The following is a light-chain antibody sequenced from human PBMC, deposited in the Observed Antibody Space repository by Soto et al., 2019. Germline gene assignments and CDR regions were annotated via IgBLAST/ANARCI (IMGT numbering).Light chain of an antibody. V-gene: IGLV2-8*01. CDR3: ISYAGSNNFAV. CDR1: SSDVGGYNY. Sequence: LTQPPSASGSPGQSVTISCTGTSSDVGGYNYVSWYQQHPGKAPKLMIYEVSKRPSGVPDRFSGSKSANTASLTVSGLLTEDEADYYCISYAGSNNFAVFGTGTKVTVL. J-gene: IGLJ1*01. CDR2: EVS.